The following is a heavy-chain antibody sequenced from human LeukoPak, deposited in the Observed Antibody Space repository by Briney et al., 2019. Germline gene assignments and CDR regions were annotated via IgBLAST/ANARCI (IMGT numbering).Heavy chain of an antibody. CDR3: ARSQNNDY. D-gene: IGHD1/OR15-1a*01. Sequence: TGGPLRLSCAASGFTFSSYSMNWVRQAPGKGLEWVSSISSSSSYIYYADSVKGRVTISRDNAKNSLYLQMNSLRAEDTAVYYCARSQNNDYWGQGTLVTVSS. CDR1: GFTFSSYS. J-gene: IGHJ4*02. CDR2: ISSSSSYI. V-gene: IGHV3-21*01.